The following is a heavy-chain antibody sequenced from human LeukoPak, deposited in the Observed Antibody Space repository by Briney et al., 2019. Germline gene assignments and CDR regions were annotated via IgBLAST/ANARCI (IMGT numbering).Heavy chain of an antibody. V-gene: IGHV4-30-4*08. D-gene: IGHD5-18*01. J-gene: IGHJ4*02. CDR2: IYYSGST. CDR1: GGSISSGDYY. Sequence: SETLSLTCTVSGGSISSGDYYWSWIRQPPGKGLEWIGYIYYSGSTYYNPSLKSRVTISVDTPKNQFSLKLSSVTAADTAVYYCARDGGYSYGLFDYWGQGTLVTVSS. CDR3: ARDGGYSYGLFDY.